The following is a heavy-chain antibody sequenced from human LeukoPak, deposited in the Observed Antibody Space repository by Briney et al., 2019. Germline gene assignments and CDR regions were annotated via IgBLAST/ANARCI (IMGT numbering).Heavy chain of an antibody. Sequence: PGGSLRLSCAASGFTFSSYWMHWVRQAPGKGLVWVSRISSDGTSTSYADSVKGRFTISRDNAKNTLYLQMNSLRAEDTAVYYCARGTYGGNFYFDNWGQGTLVTVSS. CDR1: GFTFSSYW. D-gene: IGHD4-23*01. CDR2: ISSDGTST. CDR3: ARGTYGGNFYFDN. J-gene: IGHJ4*02. V-gene: IGHV3-74*01.